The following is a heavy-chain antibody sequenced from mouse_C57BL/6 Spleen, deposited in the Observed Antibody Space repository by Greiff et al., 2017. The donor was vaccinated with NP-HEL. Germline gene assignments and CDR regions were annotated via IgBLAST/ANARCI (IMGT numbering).Heavy chain of an antibody. Sequence: EVQLQESGGGLVKPGGSLKLSCAASGFTFSSYAMSWVRQTPEKRLEWVATISDGGSYTYYPDNVKGRFTISRDNAKNNLYLQMSHLKSEDTAMYYCARDRFYAMDYWGQGTSVTVSS. J-gene: IGHJ4*01. CDR1: GFTFSSYA. D-gene: IGHD2-14*01. CDR3: ARDRFYAMDY. V-gene: IGHV5-4*01. CDR2: ISDGGSYT.